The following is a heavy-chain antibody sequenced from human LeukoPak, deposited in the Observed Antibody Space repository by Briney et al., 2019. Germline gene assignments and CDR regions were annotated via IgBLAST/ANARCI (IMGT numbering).Heavy chain of an antibody. V-gene: IGHV1-18*01. CDR2: ISPYNGNT. CDR3: ARDGDIAAAGQGFDY. D-gene: IGHD6-13*01. Sequence: ASVKVSCKASGYSFTSYGISWVRQAPGQGLEWMGWISPYNGNTNYAQKLQGRVTMTTDTSTSTAYMELRSLRSDDTAVYYCARDGDIAAAGQGFDYWGQGTLVTVSS. J-gene: IGHJ4*02. CDR1: GYSFTSYG.